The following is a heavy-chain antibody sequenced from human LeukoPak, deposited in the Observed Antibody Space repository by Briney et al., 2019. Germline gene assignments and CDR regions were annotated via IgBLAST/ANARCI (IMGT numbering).Heavy chain of an antibody. J-gene: IGHJ6*03. D-gene: IGHD2-2*01. CDR2: INPNSGGT. V-gene: IGHV1-2*02. CDR3: ARGSYCSSTSCAGRYYYYYMDV. Sequence: ASVKVSCKASGYTFTGYYMHWVRQAPGQGLEWMGWINPNSGGTNYAQKFQGRVTMTRDTSISTAYMELSRLRSDDTAVYYCARGSYCSSTSCAGRYYYYYMDVWGKGTTVTVSS. CDR1: GYTFTGYY.